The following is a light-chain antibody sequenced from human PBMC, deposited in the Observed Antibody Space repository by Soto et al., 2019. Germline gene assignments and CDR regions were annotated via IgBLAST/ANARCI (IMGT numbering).Light chain of an antibody. J-gene: IGKJ3*01. V-gene: IGKV1-9*01. Sequence: DIQLTQSPSFLSASVGDRVTITCRASQDISNYLAWYQLKPGKAPKVLIYAASTLQSGVPSRFSGSGSGTEFTLTISSLQPEDFATYYCQQVKIYPLTFGPGTKVDIK. CDR2: AAS. CDR1: QDISNY. CDR3: QQVKIYPLT.